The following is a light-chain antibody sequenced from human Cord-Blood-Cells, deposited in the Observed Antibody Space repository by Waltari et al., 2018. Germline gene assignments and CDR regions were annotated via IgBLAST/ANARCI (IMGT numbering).Light chain of an antibody. CDR3: MQALQTPIT. J-gene: IGKJ5*01. CDR2: LGS. CDR1: QSLLNSNGYTY. V-gene: IGKV2-28*01. Sequence: DIVMTQSPLSLPVTPGEPASISCRSIQSLLNSNGYTYLDWYLQKPGQYTQLLIYLGSNRASGVPDRFSGSGSGTDFTLKISRVEAEDVGVYYCMQALQTPITFGQGTRLEIK.